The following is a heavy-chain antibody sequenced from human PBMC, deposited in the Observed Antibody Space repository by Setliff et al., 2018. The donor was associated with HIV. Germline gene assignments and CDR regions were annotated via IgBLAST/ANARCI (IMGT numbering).Heavy chain of an antibody. CDR1: GGSISSFY. D-gene: IGHD3-10*01. CDR3: VRRVSHGSQPSYFDY. V-gene: IGHV4-59*08. CDR2: IDYSGST. Sequence: SETLSLTCTVSGGSISSFYWTWIRQPPGKGLEWIGYIDYSGSTNYNPSLKSRLTISVDTSKNQFSLKLSSVTAADTAVYFCVRRVSHGSQPSYFDYWGQGTLVTVSS. J-gene: IGHJ4*02.